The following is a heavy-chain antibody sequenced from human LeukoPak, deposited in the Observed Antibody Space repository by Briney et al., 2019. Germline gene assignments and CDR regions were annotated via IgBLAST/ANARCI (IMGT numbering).Heavy chain of an antibody. J-gene: IGHJ4*02. CDR2: IGPSNNYT. V-gene: IGHV1-18*01. D-gene: IGHD3-10*01. Sequence: ASVKVSCKTSGYTFTNFRIHWVRQTPGQGFEWMGWIGPSNNYTEYEQKLQGRLTLTTDPSTTTAHMELRSLTFDDTAIYYCARDSYYGGHYAFFEHWGQGTLVTVSS. CDR1: GYTFTNFR. CDR3: ARDSYYGGHYAFFEH.